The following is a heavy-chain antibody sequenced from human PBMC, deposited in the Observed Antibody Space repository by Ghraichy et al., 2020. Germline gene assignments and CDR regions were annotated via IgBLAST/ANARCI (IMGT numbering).Heavy chain of an antibody. CDR3: ARGGYSSSWYGIEYYYYYMDV. CDR2: IIPIFGTA. J-gene: IGHJ6*03. CDR1: GGTFSSYA. Sequence: SVKLSCKASGGTFSSYAISWVRQAPGQGLEWMGRIIPIFGTANYAQKFQGRVTITADESTSTAYMELSSLRSEDTAVYYCARGGYSSSWYGIEYYYYYMDVWGKGTTVTVSS. D-gene: IGHD6-13*01. V-gene: IGHV1-69*13.